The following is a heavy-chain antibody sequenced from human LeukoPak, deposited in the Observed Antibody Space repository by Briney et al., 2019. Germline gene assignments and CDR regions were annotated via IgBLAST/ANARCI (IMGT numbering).Heavy chain of an antibody. Sequence: PGGSLRLSCAASGFTFDDYGMSWVRQAPGKGLEWVSGINWNGGSTGYADSVKGRFTISRDNAKNSLYLQMNSLRAEDTALYYCARDPRPRITMIRGGWFDRWGQGTLVTVSS. CDR1: GFTFDDYG. V-gene: IGHV3-20*04. D-gene: IGHD3-22*01. CDR3: ARDPRPRITMIRGGWFDR. J-gene: IGHJ5*02. CDR2: INWNGGST.